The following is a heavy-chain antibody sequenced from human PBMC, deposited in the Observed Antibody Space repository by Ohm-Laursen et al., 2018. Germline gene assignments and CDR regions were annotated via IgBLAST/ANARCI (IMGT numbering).Heavy chain of an antibody. CDR1: GLSISNSNW. V-gene: IGHV4-28*01. Sequence: GTLSLTCNVSGLSISNSNWWGWIRQPPGKGLEWVGYLYYSGTTYYNPSLKSRVIMSVDTSKNQFSVKLTSVTAVDTAVYYCATSPHDIMSSKDYWGQGTLVTVSS. J-gene: IGHJ4*02. CDR3: ATSPHDIMSSKDY. CDR2: LYYSGTT. D-gene: IGHD3-9*01.